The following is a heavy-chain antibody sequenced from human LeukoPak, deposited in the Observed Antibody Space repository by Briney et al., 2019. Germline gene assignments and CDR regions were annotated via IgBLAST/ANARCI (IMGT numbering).Heavy chain of an antibody. J-gene: IGHJ4*02. D-gene: IGHD7-27*01. CDR3: ARAYWGSLDY. V-gene: IGHV4-59*01. CDR1: GGSISSDY. Sequence: PSETLSLTCTVSGGSISSDYWSWIRQPPGKGLEWIGYIYNSGTTDYNPSLKSRVTISVDTSKNQFSLKLRSVTAADTAVYYCARAYWGSLDYWGQGTLVTVSS. CDR2: IYNSGTT.